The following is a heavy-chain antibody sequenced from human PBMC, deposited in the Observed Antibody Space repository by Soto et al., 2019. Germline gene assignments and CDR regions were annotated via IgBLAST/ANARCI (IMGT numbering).Heavy chain of an antibody. J-gene: IGHJ3*02. Sequence: GGSLRLSCAASGFTFSTYWMHWVRQVPGKGLVWVSHINSDGSITNYADSVKGRFTISRDNAKNTVYLQMNSLKAEDTALYYCVRSGGKLDIWGQGTMVTVSS. CDR2: INSDGSIT. CDR1: GFTFSTYW. CDR3: VRSGGKLDI. V-gene: IGHV3-74*01. D-gene: IGHD2-15*01.